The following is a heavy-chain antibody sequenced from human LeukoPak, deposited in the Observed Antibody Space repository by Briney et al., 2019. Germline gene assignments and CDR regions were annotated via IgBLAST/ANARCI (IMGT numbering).Heavy chain of an antibody. CDR2: INPNSGGT. J-gene: IGHJ4*02. CDR3: ASGPTLGAPHPYFDY. V-gene: IGHV1-2*02. D-gene: IGHD1-26*01. Sequence: GASVKVSCKASGYTFTGYYLHWMRQAPGQGLEWMGWINPNSGGTNFAQKFQGRVTMTRDTSISTAYMELSSLRSDDTAVYYCASGPTLGAPHPYFDYWGQGTLVTVSS. CDR1: GYTFTGYY.